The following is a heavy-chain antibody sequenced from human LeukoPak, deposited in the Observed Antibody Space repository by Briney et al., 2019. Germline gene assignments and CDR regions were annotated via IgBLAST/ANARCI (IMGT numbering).Heavy chain of an antibody. CDR3: ANGVAAGNYFDY. CDR2: ISYDGSNK. D-gene: IGHD6-13*01. Sequence: PGGSLRLSCAASGFTFSSCAMHWVRQAPGKGLEWVAVISYDGSNKYYADSVKGRFTISRDNSKNTLYLQMNSLRAEDTAVYYCANGVAAGNYFDYWGQGTLVTVSS. J-gene: IGHJ4*02. V-gene: IGHV3-30-3*01. CDR1: GFTFSSCA.